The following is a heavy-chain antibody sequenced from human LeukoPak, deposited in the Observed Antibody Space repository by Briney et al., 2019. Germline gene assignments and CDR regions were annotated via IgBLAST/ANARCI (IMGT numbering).Heavy chain of an antibody. D-gene: IGHD3-10*01. J-gene: IGHJ6*03. Sequence: ASVKVSCKASGYTFTSYGISWVRQAPGQGLEWMGWMNPNSGNTGYAQKFQGRVTMTRNTSISTAYMELSSLRSEDTAVYYCATSLLWFGELFYYMDVWGKGTTVTISS. CDR2: MNPNSGNT. CDR3: ATSLLWFGELFYYMDV. V-gene: IGHV1-8*02. CDR1: GYTFTSYG.